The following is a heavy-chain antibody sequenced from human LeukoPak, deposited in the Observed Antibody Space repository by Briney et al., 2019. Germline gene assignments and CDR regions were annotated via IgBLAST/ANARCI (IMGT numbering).Heavy chain of an antibody. V-gene: IGHV1-24*01. CDR2: FDPEDGET. J-gene: IGHJ4*02. CDR1: GYTLTELS. CDR3: VCGLGRSSGWYVDY. Sequence: GASVKVSCKVSGYTLTELSMHWVRQAPGKGLEWMGGFDPEDGETIYAQKFQGRVTITADESTSTAYMELSSLRSEDTAVYYCVCGLGRSSGWYVDYWGQGTLVTVSS. D-gene: IGHD6-19*01.